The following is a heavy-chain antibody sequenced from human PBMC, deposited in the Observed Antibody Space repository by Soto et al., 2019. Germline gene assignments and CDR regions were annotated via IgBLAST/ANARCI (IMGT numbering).Heavy chain of an antibody. CDR3: AESYGSGYRACDY. V-gene: IGHV1-69*02. J-gene: IGHJ4*02. CDR2: VNPIVSMS. D-gene: IGHD3-16*02. Sequence: QVQLVQSGAEVRKPWSSVKVSCKASGDTFSFYTINWVRQAPGLGLEGMGRVNPIVSMSNYAQKFQGRVTITADKSTNTAYMQLSSLRSEDKAIYYCAESYGSGYRACDYWGQGALVTVSS. CDR1: GDTFSFYT.